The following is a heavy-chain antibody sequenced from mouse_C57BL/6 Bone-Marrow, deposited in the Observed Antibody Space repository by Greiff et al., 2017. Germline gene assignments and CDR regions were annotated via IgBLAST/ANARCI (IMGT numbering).Heavy chain of an antibody. CDR1: GFTFSDYY. V-gene: IGHV5-12*01. CDR3: SRPMVGYYEFAY. J-gene: IGHJ3*01. D-gene: IGHD2-3*01. Sequence: EVKLMESGGGLVQPGGSLKLSCAASGFTFSDYYMYWVRQTPEKRLEWVAYISNGGGSTYYPDTVKGRFTISRDNAKNTLYLQMSRLKSADTAMYYCSRPMVGYYEFAYWGQGTLVTVSA. CDR2: ISNGGGST.